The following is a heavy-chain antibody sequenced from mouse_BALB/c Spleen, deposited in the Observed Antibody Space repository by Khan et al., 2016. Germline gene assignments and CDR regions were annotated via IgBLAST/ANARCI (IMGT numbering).Heavy chain of an antibody. Sequence: QIQLVQSGPELKKPGETVKISCKASGYTFTNYGMNWVKQAPGKGLKWMGWINTNTGESTYAEEFKGRFAFSLETSASTAYLQINNLKNEDTATYCCAEDYYGSNWFAYWGQGTLVTVSA. CDR2: INTNTGES. J-gene: IGHJ3*01. CDR3: AEDYYGSNWFAY. V-gene: IGHV9-3*02. CDR1: GYTFTNYG. D-gene: IGHD1-1*01.